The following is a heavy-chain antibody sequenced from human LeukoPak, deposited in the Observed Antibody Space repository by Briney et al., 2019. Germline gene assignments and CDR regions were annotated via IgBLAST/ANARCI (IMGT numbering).Heavy chain of an antibody. CDR2: INPSGGST. D-gene: IGHD1-20*01. CDR1: GYTFTNHF. CDR3: ARDGLHNWNDLYFDY. V-gene: IGHV1-46*01. Sequence: ASVKVSCKASGYTFTNHFIHWVRQAPGEGLEWMGLINPSGGSTSYAQHYQGRVILTRDTSTSTVYMEMSSLRSEDTAVYYCARDGLHNWNDLYFDYWGQGTLVTVSS. J-gene: IGHJ4*02.